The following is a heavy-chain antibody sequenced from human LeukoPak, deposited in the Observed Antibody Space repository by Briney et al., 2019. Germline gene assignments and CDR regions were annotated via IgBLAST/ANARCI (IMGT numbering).Heavy chain of an antibody. CDR3: AKDVVATD. Sequence: PGGSLRLSCAASGFSFSSTAMNWVRQAPGKGLEWVSASGTDGDTYYADSVQGRFTISRDNSKNTLYLQMNSLRAEDTAVYYCAKDVVATDWGQGTLVTVSS. D-gene: IGHD5-12*01. CDR1: GFSFSSTA. J-gene: IGHJ4*02. CDR2: SGTDGDT. V-gene: IGHV3-23*01.